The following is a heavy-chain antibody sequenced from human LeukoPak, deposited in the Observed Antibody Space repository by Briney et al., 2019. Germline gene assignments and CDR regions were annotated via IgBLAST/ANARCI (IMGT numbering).Heavy chain of an antibody. D-gene: IGHD3-10*01. Sequence: PGGSLRLSCAASGFTFSSYWMSWVRQAPGKGLEWVANIKQDGSEKYYVDSVKGRFTISRDNAKNSLYLQMNSLRAEDTAVYYCARVGGSGSSPYYFDYWGQGTLVTVSS. J-gene: IGHJ4*02. CDR3: ARVGGSGSSPYYFDY. V-gene: IGHV3-7*01. CDR1: GFTFSSYW. CDR2: IKQDGSEK.